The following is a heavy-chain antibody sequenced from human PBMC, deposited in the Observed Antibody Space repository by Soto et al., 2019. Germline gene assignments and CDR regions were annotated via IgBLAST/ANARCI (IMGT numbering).Heavy chain of an antibody. Sequence: EVQLLESGGGLVQPGGSLRLSCAASGFTFSSYAMSWVRQAPGKGLEWVSAISGSGGNTYYADSVKGRFPISRDNSKNTMYLQMINLRAEDTAVYYCAKVPSYCSGGSCYGGYFDYWGQGTLVTVSS. CDR3: AKVPSYCSGGSCYGGYFDY. CDR2: ISGSGGNT. CDR1: GFTFSSYA. V-gene: IGHV3-23*01. D-gene: IGHD2-15*01. J-gene: IGHJ4*02.